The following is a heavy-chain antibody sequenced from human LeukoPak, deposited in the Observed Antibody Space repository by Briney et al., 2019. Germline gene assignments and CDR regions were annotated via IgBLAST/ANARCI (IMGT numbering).Heavy chain of an antibody. CDR2: IKQDGSEK. CDR3: ARVNYCTNGVCYGDLVDY. J-gene: IGHJ4*02. Sequence: GGSLRLSCAASGFTFSSYWMSWVRQAPWKGLEWVANIKQDGSEKYYVDSVKGRFTISRDNAKNSLYLQMNSLRAEDTAVYYCARVNYCTNGVCYGDLVDYWGQGTLVTVSS. CDR1: GFTFSSYW. V-gene: IGHV3-7*01. D-gene: IGHD2-8*01.